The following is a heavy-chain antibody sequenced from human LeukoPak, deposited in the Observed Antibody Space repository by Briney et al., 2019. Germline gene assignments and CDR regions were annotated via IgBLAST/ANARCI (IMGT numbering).Heavy chain of an antibody. CDR2: INWNGGST. J-gene: IGHJ4*02. CDR1: GFTFDDYA. Sequence: PGGSLRLSCAASGFTFDDYAMHWVRQAPGKGLEWVSGINWNGGSTGYADSVKGRFTISRDNSKSTLDLQMNNLRAEDTAVYYCARDHYYVPDYWGQGTLVTVSS. CDR3: ARDHYYVPDY. D-gene: IGHD3-10*02. V-gene: IGHV3-20*04.